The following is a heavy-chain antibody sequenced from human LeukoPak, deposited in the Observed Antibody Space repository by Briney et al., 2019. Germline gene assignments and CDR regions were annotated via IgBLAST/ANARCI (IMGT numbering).Heavy chain of an antibody. Sequence: GGSLRLSCGASGFTVSSNYMSWVRQAPGKGLEWVSVIYSGGSTYYADSVKGRFTISRDNSKNTLYLQMNSLRAEDTAVYYCARNMVAGTLDYWGQGTLVTVSS. CDR1: GFTVSSNY. D-gene: IGHD6-19*01. CDR2: IYSGGST. CDR3: ARNMVAGTLDY. J-gene: IGHJ4*02. V-gene: IGHV3-66*02.